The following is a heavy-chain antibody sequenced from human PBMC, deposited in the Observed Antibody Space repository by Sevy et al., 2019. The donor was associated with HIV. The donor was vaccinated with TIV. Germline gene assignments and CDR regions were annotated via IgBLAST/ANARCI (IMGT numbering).Heavy chain of an antibody. Sequence: GGSLRLSCAASGFTFSNYWMAWVRQPPGKGLEWVAHIKQDGSEGYYLDSVKGRFAISRDNAKNSLYLQMDSLRADDTAVYYCGRACGGDCFGASDIWGQRTMVTVSS. D-gene: IGHD2-21*02. J-gene: IGHJ3*02. CDR3: GRACGGDCFGASDI. V-gene: IGHV3-7*04. CDR2: IKQDGSEG. CDR1: GFTFSNYW.